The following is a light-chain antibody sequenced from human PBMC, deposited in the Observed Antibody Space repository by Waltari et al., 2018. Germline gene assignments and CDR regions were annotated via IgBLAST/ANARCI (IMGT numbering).Light chain of an antibody. CDR2: GVN. CDR3: QSYDPSLSVV. Sequence: QSVLTQPPSVSGAPGQRVAISCTGSGSNIGAGYAVHWYQQHPGKAPKLLIYGVNNRPLGVPDRFSGSQFGTSASLAITGLQAEDEADYYCQSYDPSLSVVFGGGTKLTVL. J-gene: IGLJ2*01. V-gene: IGLV1-40*01. CDR1: GSNIGAGYA.